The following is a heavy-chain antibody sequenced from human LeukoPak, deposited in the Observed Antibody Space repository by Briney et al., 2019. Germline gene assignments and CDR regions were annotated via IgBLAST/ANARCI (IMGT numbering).Heavy chain of an antibody. CDR2: IWYDASNK. D-gene: IGHD6-13*01. CDR1: GFTFRRYG. V-gene: IGHV3-33*01. CDR3: VRGVGVSRFNYLDS. Sequence: GGSLRLSCAASGFTFRRYGMHWVRQAPGKGLEWVAVIWYDASNKYYADSVKGRFTISRDNSKNTLYLQMNSLRDDDTAVYYCVRGVGVSRFNYLDSWGQGTLVIVSS. J-gene: IGHJ4*02.